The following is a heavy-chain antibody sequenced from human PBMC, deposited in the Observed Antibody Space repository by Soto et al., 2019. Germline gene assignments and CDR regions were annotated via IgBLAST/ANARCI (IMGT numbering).Heavy chain of an antibody. D-gene: IGHD3-10*01. J-gene: IGHJ3*02. CDR3: VRRFPADAFDI. V-gene: IGHV4-30-2*01. CDR2: IYEGGNT. CDR1: GGSIISDGYS. Sequence: SETLSLTCAVSGGSIISDGYSWSWIRQPPGKGLQWIGHIYEGGNTYYTPSLESRVAISTDKSKNQFPLRLSSVTAADTAVYYCVRRFPADAFDIWGQGTMVTVSS.